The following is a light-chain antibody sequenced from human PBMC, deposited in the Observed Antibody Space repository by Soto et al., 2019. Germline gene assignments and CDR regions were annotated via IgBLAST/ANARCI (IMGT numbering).Light chain of an antibody. CDR2: GTS. CDR3: QQFGSSSWT. CDR1: QSVTRSY. J-gene: IGKJ1*01. V-gene: IGKV3-20*01. Sequence: EIVLTQSPGTLSLSPGERATLSCRASQSVTRSYLAWYQQKAGQAPRLLIYGTSSRATGIPDRFSGSGSGTDFTLTISSLEPEDFAVYYCQQFGSSSWTFGQGTKVEVK.